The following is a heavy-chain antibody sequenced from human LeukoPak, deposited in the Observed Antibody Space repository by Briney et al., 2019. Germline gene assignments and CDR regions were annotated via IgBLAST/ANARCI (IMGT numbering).Heavy chain of an antibody. CDR2: IYSTGIT. J-gene: IGHJ4*02. CDR1: GFNLSAKS. D-gene: IGHD3-10*01. V-gene: IGHV3-53*01. CDR3: ARSPHALWFGGGAFDF. Sequence: GGSLRVSCAASGFNLSAKSMSWVRQPPEKGLEWGSVIYSTGITAYADSVKGRFSISRDNSKNTLALQMNSLRVEDTAVYYCARSPHALWFGGGAFDFWGQGTRVTVSS.